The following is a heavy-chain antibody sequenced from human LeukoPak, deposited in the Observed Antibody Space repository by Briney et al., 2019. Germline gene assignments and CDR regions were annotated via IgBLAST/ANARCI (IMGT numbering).Heavy chain of an antibody. V-gene: IGHV3-7*01. D-gene: IGHD2-21*01. CDR2: IKEDGSEK. J-gene: IGHJ5*02. CDR3: ARATASNWFDP. Sequence: TGGSLRLSCAASGFTYSAYWMSWVRQAPGKGLEWVANIKEDGSEKYYVDSVKGRFTISRDKAKNSLYLQMNSLRAGDTAVYYCARATASNWFDPWGQGTLVTVSS. CDR1: GFTYSAYW.